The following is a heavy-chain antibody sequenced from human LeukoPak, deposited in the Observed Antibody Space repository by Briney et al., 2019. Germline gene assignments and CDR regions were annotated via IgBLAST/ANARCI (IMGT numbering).Heavy chain of an antibody. J-gene: IGHJ3*02. D-gene: IGHD1-1*01. Sequence: PSETLSLTCTVSGGSISSYYWSWIRQPPGKGLEWIGYIYYSGSTNYNPSPKSRVTISVDTSKNQFSLKLSSVTAADTAVCYCARDLENGDAFDIWGQGTMVTVSS. V-gene: IGHV4-59*01. CDR3: ARDLENGDAFDI. CDR2: IYYSGST. CDR1: GGSISSYY.